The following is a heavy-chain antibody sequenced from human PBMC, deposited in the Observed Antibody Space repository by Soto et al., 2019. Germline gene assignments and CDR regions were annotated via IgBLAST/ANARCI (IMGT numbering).Heavy chain of an antibody. CDR3: VRDVYGDPFHH. CDR1: GFTFSTYS. CDR2: ISSSGTYI. Sequence: GGSLRLSCAASGFTFSTYSMLWVRQAPGKGLEWVSSISSSGTYINYADSLKGRFTISRDNAKNSLYLQMNSLRVDDTAVYYCVRDVYGDPFHHWGQGTLVTVSS. D-gene: IGHD4-17*01. V-gene: IGHV3-21*01. J-gene: IGHJ1*01.